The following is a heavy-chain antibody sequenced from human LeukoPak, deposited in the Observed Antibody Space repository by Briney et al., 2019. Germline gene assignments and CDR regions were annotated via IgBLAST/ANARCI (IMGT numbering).Heavy chain of an antibody. Sequence: SETLSLTCTVSGGSIGSYYWSWIRQPPGKGLEWIGYIYYSGSTNYNPSLKSRVTISVDTSKNQFSLKLSSVTAADTAVYYCARVIVGYFDYWGQGTLVTASS. CDR1: GGSIGSYY. V-gene: IGHV4-59*01. J-gene: IGHJ4*02. CDR2: IYYSGST. D-gene: IGHD3-16*02. CDR3: ARVIVGYFDY.